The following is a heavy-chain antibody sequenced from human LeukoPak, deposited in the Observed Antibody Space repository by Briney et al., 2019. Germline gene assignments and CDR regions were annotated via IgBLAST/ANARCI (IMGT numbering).Heavy chain of an antibody. CDR3: ARRAGAYSHPYDY. CDR1: GFSFSSYS. D-gene: IGHD4/OR15-4a*01. CDR2: INSDSIWI. V-gene: IGHV3-21*04. Sequence: GGSLRLSCAASGFSFSSYSMNWVRQAPGKGLEWVSSINSDSIWIYYADSVRGRFTISRDNTRNSLYLQMNSLRVEDTAVYYCARRAGAYSHPYDYWGQGTLVTVSS. J-gene: IGHJ4*02.